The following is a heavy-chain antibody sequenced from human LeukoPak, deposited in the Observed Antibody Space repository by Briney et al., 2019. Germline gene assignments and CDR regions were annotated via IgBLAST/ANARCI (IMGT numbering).Heavy chain of an antibody. V-gene: IGHV1-46*01. CDR2: INPTGGST. CDR3: ARDNSVGDNAWWFDP. D-gene: IGHD1-26*01. Sequence: ASVKVSCKASGYTFTSYYMHWVRQAPGQGLEWMGLINPTGGSTGYAQKFRGRVTMTRDMSTSTDYMELSSLRSEDTAIYYCARDNSVGDNAWWFDPWGQGTLVTVSS. J-gene: IGHJ5*02. CDR1: GYTFTSYY.